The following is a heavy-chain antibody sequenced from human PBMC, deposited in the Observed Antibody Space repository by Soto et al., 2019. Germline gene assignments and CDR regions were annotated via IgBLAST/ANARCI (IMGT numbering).Heavy chain of an antibody. CDR1: GGTFSSYT. V-gene: IGHV1-69*02. Sequence: QVQLVQSGAEGKKPGSSVKVSCKASGGTFSSYTISWVRQAPGQGLEWMGRIIPILGRANYAQKFQGRVTVTADKSKSTAYMGLSSLGSEDTAVYYCAAGYSSGWSFDYWGQGTLVPVSS. CDR2: IIPILGRA. D-gene: IGHD6-19*01. CDR3: AAGYSSGWSFDY. J-gene: IGHJ4*02.